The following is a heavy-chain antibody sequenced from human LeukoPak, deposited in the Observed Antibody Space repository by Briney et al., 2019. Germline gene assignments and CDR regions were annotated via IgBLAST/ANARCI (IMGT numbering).Heavy chain of an antibody. Sequence: GASVKVSCKASGYTFTPFEISWVRQAPGQGLEWMGWVNPNSGDTGYAQQIQGRVNLTRNTAIATAYMELSSLKSEDTAVYYCARVDTGLTYWGQGTLIIVSS. CDR2: VNPNSGDT. D-gene: IGHD2-8*02. CDR1: GYTFTPFE. V-gene: IGHV1-8*02. CDR3: ARVDTGLTY. J-gene: IGHJ4*02.